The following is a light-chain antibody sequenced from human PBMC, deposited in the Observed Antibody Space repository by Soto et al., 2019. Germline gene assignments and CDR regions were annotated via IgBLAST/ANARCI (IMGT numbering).Light chain of an antibody. J-gene: IGKJ1*01. CDR1: QSVSNNY. CDR3: QQYSNSGT. V-gene: IGKV3-20*01. Sequence: EIALTQSPSTLSPSPGERATLSCRASQSVSNNYLAWYQQKPGQAPRLLIYGASNRATGIPDRFSGSGSGTDFTLTISRLEPEDFAVYYCQQYSNSGTFGQGSKVAIK. CDR2: GAS.